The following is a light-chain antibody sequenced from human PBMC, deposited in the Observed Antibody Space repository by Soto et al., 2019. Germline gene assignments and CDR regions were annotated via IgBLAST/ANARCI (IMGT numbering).Light chain of an antibody. Sequence: EIVLTQSPATLSLSPGERATLSCRASQSVSSYLAGYQQKPGQAPSLLIYDASNSATDNPDRLSGSGSGTAFPLTISRLEPEDFAVYYCQPRGNWPPYTFGQGTKLEIQ. J-gene: IGKJ2*01. CDR1: QSVSSY. CDR3: QPRGNWPPYT. V-gene: IGKV3-11*01. CDR2: DAS.